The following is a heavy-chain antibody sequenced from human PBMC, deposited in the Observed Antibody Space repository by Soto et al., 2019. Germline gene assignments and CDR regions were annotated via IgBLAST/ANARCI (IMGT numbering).Heavy chain of an antibody. J-gene: IGHJ4*02. Sequence: PGGSLRLSCTASGFTFSSYAMSWVRQAPGKGLEWVSAISGSGGSTYYADSVKGRFTISRDNSKNTLYLQMNSLRAEDMAVYYCAKARTYYYGSGSYYIYWGQGTLVTVSS. D-gene: IGHD3-10*01. CDR2: ISGSGGST. V-gene: IGHV3-23*01. CDR1: GFTFSSYA. CDR3: AKARTYYYGSGSYYIY.